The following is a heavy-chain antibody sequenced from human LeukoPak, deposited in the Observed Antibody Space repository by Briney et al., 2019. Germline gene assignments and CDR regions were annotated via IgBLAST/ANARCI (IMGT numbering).Heavy chain of an antibody. Sequence: SATLSLTCAVAGGSISSSSYYWGWIRQPPGKGLAWICSIYHSWNTYSTPALKSRVTISVDTSKNQSSLKLSSVTAADTAVYYCARARRDSSSWYDVLPLNWFDPWGQGTLVTVSS. CDR2: IYHSWNT. CDR1: GGSISSSSYY. J-gene: IGHJ5*02. V-gene: IGHV4-39*07. CDR3: ARARRDSSSWYDVLPLNWFDP. D-gene: IGHD6-13*01.